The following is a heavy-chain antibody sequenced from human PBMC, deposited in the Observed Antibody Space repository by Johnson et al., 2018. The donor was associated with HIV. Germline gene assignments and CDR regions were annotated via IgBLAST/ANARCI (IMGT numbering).Heavy chain of an antibody. CDR2: IKSNTDGGTA. V-gene: IGHV3-15*01. CDR1: GFTFSNAW. J-gene: IGHJ3*02. Sequence: VQLVESGGVVVQPGGSLTLSCAASGFTFSNAWMTWVRQAPGKGLEWVGRIKSNTDGGTADYVAPVKDRFTISRDDSRNTLYMQMNSMRAEDTAVYYCAEGNHGIWGQGTMVTVSS. CDR3: AEGNHGI. D-gene: IGHD2/OR15-2a*01.